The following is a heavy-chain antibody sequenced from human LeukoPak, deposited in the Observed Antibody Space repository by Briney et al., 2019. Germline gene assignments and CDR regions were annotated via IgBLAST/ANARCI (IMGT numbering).Heavy chain of an antibody. CDR3: ARGPYSTSLHFDY. V-gene: IGHV1-2*02. CDR2: INPNSGGT. CDR1: GYSFTGYY. J-gene: IGHJ4*02. Sequence: GASVKVSCKASGYSFTGYYMHWVRQAPGQGLEWMGWINPNSGGTHYAQKFQGRVTMTRDTSISTAYMELSSLRSDDTAIYYCARGPYSTSLHFDYWGQGTLVTVSS. D-gene: IGHD6-6*01.